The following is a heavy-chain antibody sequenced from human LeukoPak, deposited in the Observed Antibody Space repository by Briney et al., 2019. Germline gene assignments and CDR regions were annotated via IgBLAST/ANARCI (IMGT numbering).Heavy chain of an antibody. CDR3: ARDRYDSDVYHWFAES. J-gene: IGHJ5*02. Sequence: PGGSLRLSCAVSGFIVGSYAMSWARQAPGKGLEWVSSISAGSGNTYYTDSVSGRFTISIDNSRNTLFMQMNSLRGDDTAVYYCARDRYDSDVYHWFAESWGQGTLVTVSP. V-gene: IGHV3-23*01. CDR1: GFIVGSYA. CDR2: ISAGSGNT. D-gene: IGHD3-22*01.